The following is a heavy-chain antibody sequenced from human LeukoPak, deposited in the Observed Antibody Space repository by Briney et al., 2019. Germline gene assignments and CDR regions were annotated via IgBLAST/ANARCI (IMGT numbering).Heavy chain of an antibody. V-gene: IGHV3-7*03. J-gene: IGHJ4*02. CDR3: VKDHSRFTY. CDR1: GFTFTKYW. D-gene: IGHD2-15*01. Sequence: GGSLRLSCAASGFTFTKYWLTWVRQAPGKGLEWVANINEDGTEKHYVDSVKGRFTISRDNAKNSLCLQMNSLRAEDTAMYYCVKDHSRFTYWGQGTLVTVSS. CDR2: INEDGTEK.